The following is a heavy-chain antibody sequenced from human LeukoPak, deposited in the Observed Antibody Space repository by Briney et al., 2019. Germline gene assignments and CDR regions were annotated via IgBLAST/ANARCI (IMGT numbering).Heavy chain of an antibody. CDR2: INHSGST. Sequence: SETLSLTCAVYGGSFSGYYWSWIRQPPGKGLEWIGEINHSGSTNYNPSLKSRVTISVDTSKNQFSLKLSSVTAEDTAVYYCARDQNGAGGYSYGYDYYYYGMDVWGQGTTVTVSS. CDR3: ARDQNGAGGYSYGYDYYYYGMDV. CDR1: GGSFSGYY. V-gene: IGHV4-34*01. D-gene: IGHD5-18*01. J-gene: IGHJ6*02.